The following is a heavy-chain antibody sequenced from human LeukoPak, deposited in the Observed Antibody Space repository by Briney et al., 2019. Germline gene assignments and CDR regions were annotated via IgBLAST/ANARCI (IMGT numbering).Heavy chain of an antibody. CDR1: GGTFSSYA. V-gene: IGHV1-69*13. CDR2: IIPIFGTA. J-gene: IGHJ6*02. D-gene: IGHD4-11*01. Sequence: VKVSCKASGGTFSSYAISWVRQAPGQGLEWMGGIIPIFGTANYAQKFQGRVTITADESTSTAYMELSSLRSEDTAVYYCARDGYSNYDYYYYGMDVWGQGTTVTVSS. CDR3: ARDGYSNYDYYYYGMDV.